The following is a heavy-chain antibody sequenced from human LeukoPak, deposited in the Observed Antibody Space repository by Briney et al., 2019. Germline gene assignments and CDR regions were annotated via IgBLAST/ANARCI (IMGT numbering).Heavy chain of an antibody. CDR3: ARQGYSYGQDY. D-gene: IGHD5-18*01. CDR2: IYYSRST. J-gene: IGHJ4*02. Sequence: PSETLSLTCTVSGGSVSSDYWSWIRQPPGKGLEWIGYIYYSRSTNYNPSLKSRVTISVDTSKSQFSLKLSSVTAADTAVYYCARQGYSYGQDYLGQGTLVTVSS. CDR1: GGSVSSDY. V-gene: IGHV4-59*08.